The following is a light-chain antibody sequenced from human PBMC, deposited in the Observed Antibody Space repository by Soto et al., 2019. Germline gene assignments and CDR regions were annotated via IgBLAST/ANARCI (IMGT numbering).Light chain of an antibody. CDR1: QSVGSD. CDR3: QQGSNWPIT. CDR2: DAS. V-gene: IGKV3-11*01. J-gene: IGKJ5*01. Sequence: EIVMTQSPATLSVSPGERATLSCRARQSVGSDLAWYQQKPGQAPRLLIYDASNRATGIPARFSGSGSGTDFTLTISSLEPEDFAVYYCQQGSNWPITFGQGTRLEIK.